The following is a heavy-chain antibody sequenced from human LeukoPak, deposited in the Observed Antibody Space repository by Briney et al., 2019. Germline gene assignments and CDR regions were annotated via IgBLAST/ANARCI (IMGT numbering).Heavy chain of an antibody. CDR2: ISSSSSYI. CDR1: GFTFSNYS. CDR3: AREGRYYDSSGYSLDY. Sequence: GGSLTLSCAASGFTFSNYSMNWVRQAPCKGLDWVSSISSSSSYIYYAESVKGRFTIYRDNAKNSLYLQMNSLRAEDTAVYYCAREGRYYDSSGYSLDYWGQGTLVTVSS. D-gene: IGHD3-22*01. J-gene: IGHJ4*02. V-gene: IGHV3-21*01.